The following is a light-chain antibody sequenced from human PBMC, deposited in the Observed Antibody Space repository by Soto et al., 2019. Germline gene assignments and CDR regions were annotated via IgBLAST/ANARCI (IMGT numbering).Light chain of an antibody. J-gene: IGKJ1*01. CDR3: QQYHNWPA. CDR1: QSVFSS. V-gene: IGKV3-15*01. CDR2: GAA. Sequence: EIVLTQSPATLSVSPGERATLSCRASQSVFSSLAWFQQKPGQAPRLLIYGAATRATGIPARFSASGSGTEFTLTISSLQSEDFAIDYCQQYHNWPAFGQGTKVEIK.